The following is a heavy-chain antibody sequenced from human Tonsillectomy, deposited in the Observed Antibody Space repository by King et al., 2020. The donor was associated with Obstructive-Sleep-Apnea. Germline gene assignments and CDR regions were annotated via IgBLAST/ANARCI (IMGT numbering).Heavy chain of an antibody. CDR2: IYYSGPT. J-gene: IGHJ4*02. D-gene: IGHD6-13*01. V-gene: IGHV4-39*01. Sequence: QLQESGPGLVKPSETLPLTCSVSGGSISNNSFYWGWFRQSPGKGLEWIGSIYYSGPTYYNPSVKGRVTISVDTSTNQFSLKLRSVTAADTALYYCARRRWQQLVPFDYWGQGTLVTVSS. CDR1: GGSISNNSFY. CDR3: ARRRWQQLVPFDY.